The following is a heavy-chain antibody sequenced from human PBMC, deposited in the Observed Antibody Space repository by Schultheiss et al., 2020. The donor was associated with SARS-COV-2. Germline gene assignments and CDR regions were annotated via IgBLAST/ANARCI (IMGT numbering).Heavy chain of an antibody. CDR3: ARTVIGYYFDY. D-gene: IGHD4-11*01. V-gene: IGHV4-31*03. J-gene: IGHJ4*02. CDR2: IYYSGST. CDR1: GGSISSGGYY. Sequence: SETLSLTCTVSGGSISSGGYYWSWIRQHPGKGLEWIGYIYYSGSTYYNPSLKSRVTISVDTSKNQFSLKLSSVTAADTAVYYCARTVIGYYFDYWGQGTLVTVSS.